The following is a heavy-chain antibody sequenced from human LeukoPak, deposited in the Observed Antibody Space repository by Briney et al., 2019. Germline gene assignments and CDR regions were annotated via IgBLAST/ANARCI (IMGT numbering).Heavy chain of an antibody. V-gene: IGHV4-34*01. D-gene: IGHD6-19*01. CDR3: ARGYGFSSGWYRKYFDY. Sequence: SETLSLTCAVYGGSFSGYYWSWIRQPPGKGLEWIGEINHSGSTNYNPSLKSRVTISVDTSKNQFSLKLSSVTAADTAVYYRARGYGFSSGWYRKYFDYWGQGTLVTVSS. CDR2: INHSGST. J-gene: IGHJ4*02. CDR1: GGSFSGYY.